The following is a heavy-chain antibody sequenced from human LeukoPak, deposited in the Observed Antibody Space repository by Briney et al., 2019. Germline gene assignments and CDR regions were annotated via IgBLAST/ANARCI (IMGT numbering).Heavy chain of an antibody. D-gene: IGHD3-3*01. J-gene: IGHJ4*02. Sequence: PGESLKISCKASGYSFDYYRIAWVRQMPGKGLEWMGIIYPDDSDSTYSPSFQGQVTISVDKSINTAYLQWSSLKASNTAIYYCARVGSVTNFGVVSYYFDYWGQGTLVTVSS. V-gene: IGHV5-51*01. CDR1: GYSFDYYR. CDR2: IYPDDSDS. CDR3: ARVGSVTNFGVVSYYFDY.